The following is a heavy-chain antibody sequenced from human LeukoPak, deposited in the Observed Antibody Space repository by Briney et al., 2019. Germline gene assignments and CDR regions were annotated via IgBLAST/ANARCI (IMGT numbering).Heavy chain of an antibody. V-gene: IGHV4-39*01. D-gene: IGHD7-27*01. J-gene: IGHJ4*02. CDR2: IYYSGST. CDR3: ASLLLGTLHFDY. Sequence: SETLSLTCTVSGGSISSSSYYWGWIRQPPGKGLEWIGSIYYSGSTYYNPSLKSRVTISVDTSKNQFPLKLSSVTAADTAVYYCASLLLGTLHFDYWGQGTLVTVSS. CDR1: GGSISSSSYY.